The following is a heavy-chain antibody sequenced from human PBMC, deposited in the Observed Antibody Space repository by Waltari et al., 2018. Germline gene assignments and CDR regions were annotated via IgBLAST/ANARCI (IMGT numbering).Heavy chain of an antibody. CDR2: IHISGTT. CDR3: AGETNWNYPRPADY. J-gene: IGHJ4*02. D-gene: IGHD1-7*01. CDR1: GGSINNYY. V-gene: IGHV4-4*07. Sequence: QVQLQESGPGLVKSSETLSLTCTVSGGSINNYYWSWIRQPAGKGLEWIGRIHISGTTNYNPSVESRVTISVDKSKNQFSLKLSSVTAADTAVYYCAGETNWNYPRPADYWGQGALVTVSS.